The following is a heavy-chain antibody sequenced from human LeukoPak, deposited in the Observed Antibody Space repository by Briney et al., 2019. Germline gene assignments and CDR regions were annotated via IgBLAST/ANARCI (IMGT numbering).Heavy chain of an antibody. CDR2: INYDASNK. CDR1: GFTFSYHG. D-gene: IGHD7-27*01. CDR3: ARDLAWGFDY. Sequence: PGGSLRLSCAASGFTFSYHGMDWVRQAPGKWLEWVAFINYDASNKYLADSGKGRFTISRDNSKNTVYLQMNSLRADDSAVYYCARDLAWGFDYWGQGTLVTVSS. V-gene: IGHV3-30*02. J-gene: IGHJ4*02.